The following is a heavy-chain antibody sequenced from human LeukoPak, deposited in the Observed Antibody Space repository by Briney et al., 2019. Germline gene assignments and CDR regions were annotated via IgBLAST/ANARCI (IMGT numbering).Heavy chain of an antibody. D-gene: IGHD5-18*01. CDR1: GFTFSSYS. J-gene: IGHJ4*02. Sequence: GGSLRLSCAASGFTFSSYSMNWVRQAPGKGMEWVSSISSSSSYIYYADSVKGRFTISRDNAKNSLYLQMNSLRAEDTAVYYCASDDDTAMAPDYWGQGTLVTVSS. V-gene: IGHV3-21*01. CDR2: ISSSSSYI. CDR3: ASDDDTAMAPDY.